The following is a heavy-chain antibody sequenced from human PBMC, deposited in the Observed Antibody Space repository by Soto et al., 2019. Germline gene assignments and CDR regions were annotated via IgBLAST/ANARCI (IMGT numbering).Heavy chain of an antibody. D-gene: IGHD5-12*01. CDR2: IFTSGSA. CDR1: GGSVGTAMNY. CDR3: ARDGKVDIDRGGYYYY. Sequence: SETLSLTCTVSGGSVGTAMNYWTWIRQPPGKGLEWIGNIFTSGSANYDPSLKTRVTISVDTSKNQFSLELTSVTAADTAVYYCARDGKVDIDRGGYYYY. J-gene: IGHJ6*01. V-gene: IGHV4-61*01.